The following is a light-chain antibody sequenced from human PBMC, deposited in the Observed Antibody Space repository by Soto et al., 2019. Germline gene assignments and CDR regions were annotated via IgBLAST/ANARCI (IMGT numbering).Light chain of an antibody. CDR2: EVS. CDR3: SSYAGSNNVV. Sequence: QSALTQPPSASGSPGQSVTISCTGTSSDVGGDNYVSWYQQHPGKAPKLMIYEVSKRPSGVPDRFSGSKSGNTASLTVSGHQAEDEADYYCSSYAGSNNVVVGRGTNLTV. V-gene: IGLV2-8*01. J-gene: IGLJ2*01. CDR1: SSDVGGDNY.